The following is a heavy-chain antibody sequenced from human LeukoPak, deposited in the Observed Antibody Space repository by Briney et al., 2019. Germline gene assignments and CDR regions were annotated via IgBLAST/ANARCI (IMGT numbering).Heavy chain of an antibody. CDR1: GFTFSSDW. D-gene: IGHD2-8*01. Sequence: GGSLRLSCAASGFTFSSDWMSWVRHAPGKGLEWVANIKQDGSEKYYVDSVKGRFTISRDNAKNSLYLQMNSLRAEDTAVYYCAREGVSFDYWGQGTLVTVSS. CDR2: IKQDGSEK. CDR3: AREGVSFDY. V-gene: IGHV3-7*01. J-gene: IGHJ4*02.